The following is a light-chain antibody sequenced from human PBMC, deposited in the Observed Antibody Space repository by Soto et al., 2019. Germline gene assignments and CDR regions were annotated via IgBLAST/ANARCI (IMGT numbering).Light chain of an antibody. Sequence: QSVLTQPPSVSEAPGQRVTISCTGSSSNIGAGYEAHWYQQVPGTAPKLLIYENNNRPAGVPDRFSGSTSCTSASLAITGLQAEDEAEYDSQSYDSSLSGYVFGTGTKLTV. CDR3: QSYDSSLSGYV. V-gene: IGLV1-40*01. J-gene: IGLJ1*01. CDR1: SSNIGAGYE. CDR2: ENN.